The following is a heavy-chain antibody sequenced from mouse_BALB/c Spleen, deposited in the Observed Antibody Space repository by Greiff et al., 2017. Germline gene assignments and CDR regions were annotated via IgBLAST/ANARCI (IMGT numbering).Heavy chain of an antibody. J-gene: IGHJ3*01. CDR1: GFTFSSFG. Sequence: EVQLQESGGGLVQPGGSRKLSCAASGFTFSSFGMHWVRQAPEKGLEWVAYISSGSSTIYYADTVKGRFTISRDNPKNTLFLQMTSLRSEDTAMYYCAREGYDYDGAWFAYWGQGTLVTVSA. CDR3: AREGYDYDGAWFAY. D-gene: IGHD2-4*01. V-gene: IGHV5-17*02. CDR2: ISSGSSTI.